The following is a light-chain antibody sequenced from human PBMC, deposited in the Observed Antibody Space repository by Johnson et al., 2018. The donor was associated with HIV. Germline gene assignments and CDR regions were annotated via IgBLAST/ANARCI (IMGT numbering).Light chain of an antibody. CDR2: DNN. J-gene: IGLJ1*01. CDR3: GTWDSSLSAYV. CDR1: SSNVGNNV. V-gene: IGLV1-51*01. Sequence: QSVLTQPPSVSAAPGQKVTISCSGSSSNVGNNVVSWYQQLQGTAPKLLIYDNNKRPSGIPDRFSGSKSGTSATLGITGLQTGDEADYYCGTWDSSLSAYVFGTGTKVTVL.